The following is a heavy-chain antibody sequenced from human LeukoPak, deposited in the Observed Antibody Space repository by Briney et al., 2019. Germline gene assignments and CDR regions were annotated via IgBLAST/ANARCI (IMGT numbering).Heavy chain of an antibody. CDR2: ISSSSSYI. V-gene: IGHV3-21*01. D-gene: IGHD1-26*01. J-gene: IGHJ4*02. CDR1: GFTFSSYS. CDR3: ASLTGRGATNSGNDY. Sequence: GGSLRLSCAASGFTFSSYSMNWVRQAPGKGLEWVSSISSSSSYIYYADSAKGRFTISRDNAKNSLYLQMNSLRAEDTAVYYCASLTGRGATNSGNDYWGQGTLVTVSS.